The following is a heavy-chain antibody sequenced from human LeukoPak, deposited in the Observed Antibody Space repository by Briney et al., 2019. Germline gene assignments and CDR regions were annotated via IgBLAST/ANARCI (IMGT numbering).Heavy chain of an antibody. V-gene: IGHV1-24*01. Sequence: GASVKVSCKVPGDTLTELAMHWVRQAPGKGLEWMGGFDPEVSVRIYAQKFQGRVTMTEDTSTDTAYMELSSLRSEDTAVYYCATGDYGDYYGMDVWGQGTTVTVSS. D-gene: IGHD4-17*01. CDR3: ATGDYGDYYGMDV. CDR2: FDPEVSVR. J-gene: IGHJ6*02. CDR1: GDTLTELA.